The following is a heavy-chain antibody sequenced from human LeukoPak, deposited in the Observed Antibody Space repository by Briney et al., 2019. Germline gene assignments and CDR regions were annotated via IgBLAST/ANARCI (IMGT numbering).Heavy chain of an antibody. Sequence: PGGSLRLSCAASGFTVSSNYMSWVRQAPGKGLEWVSVIYAGGSTYYADSVKGRFTISRDNSKNTLYLQMNSLRAEDTAVYYCASWTYYYHSSRYYWGQGTLVTVSS. V-gene: IGHV3-53*01. D-gene: IGHD3-22*01. J-gene: IGHJ4*02. CDR1: GFTVSSNY. CDR2: IYAGGST. CDR3: ASWTYYYHSSRYY.